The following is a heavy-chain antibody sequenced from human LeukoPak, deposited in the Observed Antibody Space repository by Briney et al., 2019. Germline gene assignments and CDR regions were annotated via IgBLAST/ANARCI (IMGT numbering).Heavy chain of an antibody. Sequence: PSETPSLTCTVSGGSISSYYWSWIRQPPGKGLEWIGYIYYSGSTNYNPSLKSRVTISVDTSKNQFSLKLSSVTAADTAVYYCARSDYHNSGSHTVFDAFDIWGQGTRVTVSS. V-gene: IGHV4-59*01. J-gene: IGHJ3*02. CDR1: GGSISSYY. CDR2: IYYSGST. D-gene: IGHD3-10*01. CDR3: ARSDYHNSGSHTVFDAFDI.